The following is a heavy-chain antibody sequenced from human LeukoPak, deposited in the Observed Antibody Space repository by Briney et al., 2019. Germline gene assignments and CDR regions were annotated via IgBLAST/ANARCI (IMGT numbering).Heavy chain of an antibody. CDR3: ARGHRYYDSRQMAYFDY. V-gene: IGHV1-3*01. D-gene: IGHD3-22*01. Sequence: ASVKVSCKASGYTFTSYAMHWVRQAPGQRLEWMGWINAGNGNTKYSQKLQGRVTMTTDTSTSTAYMELRSLRSDDTAVYYCARGHRYYDSRQMAYFDYWGQGTLVTVSS. J-gene: IGHJ4*02. CDR1: GYTFTSYA. CDR2: INAGNGNT.